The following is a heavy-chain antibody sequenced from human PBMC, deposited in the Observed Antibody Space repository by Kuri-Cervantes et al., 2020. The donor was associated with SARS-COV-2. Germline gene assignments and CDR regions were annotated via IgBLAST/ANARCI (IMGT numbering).Heavy chain of an antibody. D-gene: IGHD3-3*01. CDR3: ARGGITIFGVVTSDDAFEI. CDR1: GFTFSNYA. Sequence: GESLKISCAASGFTFSNYALSWVRQAPGKGLEWVATISGGGKITHYADSVKGRFTISRDNSKNTLYLQMNSLRAEDTAVYYCARGGITIFGVVTSDDAFEIWGQGTMVTVSS. V-gene: IGHV3-23*01. CDR2: ISGGGKIT. J-gene: IGHJ3*02.